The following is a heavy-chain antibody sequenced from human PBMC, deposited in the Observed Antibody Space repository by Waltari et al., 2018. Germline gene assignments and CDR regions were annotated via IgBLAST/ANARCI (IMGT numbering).Heavy chain of an antibody. Sequence: QVQLQESGPGLVKPSETLSLTCAVSGYSISSGYYRGWIPQPPGKGLEWIGSIYHSGSTYYNPSLKSRVTISVDTSKNQFSLKLSSVTAADTAVYYCAREYYDILTAGGGDYYMDVWGKGTTVTVSS. J-gene: IGHJ6*03. CDR1: GYSISSGYY. CDR2: IYHSGST. CDR3: AREYYDILTAGGGDYYMDV. D-gene: IGHD3-9*01. V-gene: IGHV4-38-2*02.